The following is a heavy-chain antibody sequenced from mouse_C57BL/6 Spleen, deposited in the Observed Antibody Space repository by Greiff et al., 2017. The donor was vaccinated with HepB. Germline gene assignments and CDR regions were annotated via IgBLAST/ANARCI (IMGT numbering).Heavy chain of an antibody. J-gene: IGHJ2*01. CDR2: INPSSGYT. CDR1: GYTFTSYW. CDR3: ARSALDYPYYFDY. Sequence: QVQLKESGAELAKPGASVKLSCKASGYTFTSYWMHWVKQRPGQGLEWIGYINPSSGYTKYNQKFKDKATLTADKSSSTAYMQLSSLTYEDSAVYYCARSALDYPYYFDYWGQGTTLTVSS. V-gene: IGHV1-7*01. D-gene: IGHD2-4*01.